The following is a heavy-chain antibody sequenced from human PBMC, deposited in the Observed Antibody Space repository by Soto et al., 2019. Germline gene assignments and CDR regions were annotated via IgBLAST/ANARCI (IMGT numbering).Heavy chain of an antibody. Sequence: SVKVSCKASGGTFSSYAISWVRQAPGQGLEWMGGIIPIFGTANYAQKFQGRVTITADESTSTAYMELSSLRSEDTAVYYCARGNTIFGVVIPYNWFDPWGQGTLVTVSS. CDR2: IIPIFGTA. V-gene: IGHV1-69*13. D-gene: IGHD3-3*01. CDR1: GGTFSSYA. CDR3: ARGNTIFGVVIPYNWFDP. J-gene: IGHJ5*02.